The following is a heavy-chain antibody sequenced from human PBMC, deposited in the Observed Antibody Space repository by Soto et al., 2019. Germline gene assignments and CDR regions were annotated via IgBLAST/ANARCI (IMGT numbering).Heavy chain of an antibody. D-gene: IGHD1-26*01. Sequence: QVQLVQSEAEVKKPGSSVKVSCKASGGSFSNDPISWVRQAPGQGLEWMGGIIPVIGKPDYAQKYQGRVTIAADESTSTAYMELTNLVSQDTAMYYCATGEWELPHFWGQGSLLTVSS. V-gene: IGHV1-69*01. CDR2: IIPVIGKP. J-gene: IGHJ4*02. CDR3: ATGEWELPHF. CDR1: GGSFSNDP.